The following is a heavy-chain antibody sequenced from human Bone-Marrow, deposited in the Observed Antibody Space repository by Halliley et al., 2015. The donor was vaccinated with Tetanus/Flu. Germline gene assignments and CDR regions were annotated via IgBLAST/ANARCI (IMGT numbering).Heavy chain of an antibody. D-gene: IGHD2-15*01. CDR2: TFVGIA. V-gene: IGHV3-74*01. Sequence: TFVGIATYADSVKGRFTISRYNANNTLHLQMNSLGAEDTAVYFCARGGIVRGGKLLSNFFDPWGQGTLVTVSS. J-gene: IGHJ5*02. CDR3: ARGGIVRGGKLLSNFFDP.